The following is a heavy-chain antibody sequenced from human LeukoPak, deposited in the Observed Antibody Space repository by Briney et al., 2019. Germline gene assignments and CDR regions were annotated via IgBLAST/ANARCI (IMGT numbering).Heavy chain of an antibody. CDR1: AYNFISYG. CDR3: ARNAYKTSSENYFDF. D-gene: IGHD2-21*01. V-gene: IGHV1-18*01. Sequence: ASVKVSCKASAYNFISYGISWVRLVPGQGLEWMGWISAYNGDTNYAQRFQGRVTMTTDTSTDTAYMELRSPKSDDTAVYYCARNAYKTSSENYFDFWGRGTLVTVSS. CDR2: ISAYNGDT. J-gene: IGHJ4*02.